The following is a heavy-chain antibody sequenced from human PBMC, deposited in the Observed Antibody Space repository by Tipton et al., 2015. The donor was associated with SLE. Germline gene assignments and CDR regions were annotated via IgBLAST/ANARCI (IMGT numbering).Heavy chain of an antibody. D-gene: IGHD3-10*01. CDR3: ARRGFREKYFAVFDI. J-gene: IGHJ3*02. CDR1: GFPFITYN. CDR2: ISSSSSYT. Sequence: SLRLSCAASGFPFITYNMNWVRQAPGKGLEWVSYISSSSSYTNYADSVKGRFTISRDNAKNSLYLQMNSLRAEDMAVYYCARRGFREKYFAVFDIWGQGTMVTVSS. V-gene: IGHV3-21*05.